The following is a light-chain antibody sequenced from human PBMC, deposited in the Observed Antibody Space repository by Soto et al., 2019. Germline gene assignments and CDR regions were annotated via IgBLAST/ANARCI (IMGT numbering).Light chain of an antibody. CDR3: SSYTRSSTSYV. J-gene: IGLJ1*01. V-gene: IGLV2-14*01. Sequence: QSALTQPAPVSGSPGQSITISCTGTSSDVGGYNYVSWYQQHPGKAPKLMIYEVGNRPSRVSNRFSGSKSGNTASLTISGLQAEDEADYYCSSYTRSSTSYVFGTGTKVTVL. CDR2: EVG. CDR1: SSDVGGYNY.